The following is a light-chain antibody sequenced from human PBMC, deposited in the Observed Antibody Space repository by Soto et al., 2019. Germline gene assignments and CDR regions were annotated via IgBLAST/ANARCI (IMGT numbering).Light chain of an antibody. CDR3: SSYAGINELV. CDR2: EVT. CDR1: SSDVGGYSY. J-gene: IGLJ2*01. Sequence: QSALTQPPSASGSPGQSVTISCTGTSSDVGGYSYVSWYQQHPGKAPKLMIYEVTKRPSGVPDRFSGSKSGNTASLTVSGLQADDEADYYCSSYAGINELVIGGRTKLTDL. V-gene: IGLV2-8*01.